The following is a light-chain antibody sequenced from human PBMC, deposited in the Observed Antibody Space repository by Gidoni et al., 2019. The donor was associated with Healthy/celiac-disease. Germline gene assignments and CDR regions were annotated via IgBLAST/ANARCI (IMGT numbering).Light chain of an antibody. V-gene: IGKV3-20*01. CDR3: QQYGSSPSYT. J-gene: IGKJ2*01. CDR2: GAS. CDR1: KSVSSSY. Sequence: EIVLTQSPGTLSLSPGERATLSCRARKSVSSSYLAWYQQNTGQAARLLIYGASSRTTGIPDRFSGSGSGTDFTLTISRLEPEDFAVYYCQQYGSSPSYTFGQGTKLEIK.